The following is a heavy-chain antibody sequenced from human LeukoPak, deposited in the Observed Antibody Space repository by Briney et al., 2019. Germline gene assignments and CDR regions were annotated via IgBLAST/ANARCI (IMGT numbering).Heavy chain of an antibody. J-gene: IGHJ4*02. CDR3: AGMSTVVTPLDY. Sequence: GGSLRLSCAASGFTFSSYAMSWVRQAPGKGLEWVAVISYDGSNKYYADSVKGRFTISRDNSKNTLYLQMNSLRAEDTAVYYCAGMSTVVTPLDYWGQGTLVTVSS. V-gene: IGHV3-30*03. CDR1: GFTFSSYA. CDR2: ISYDGSNK. D-gene: IGHD4-23*01.